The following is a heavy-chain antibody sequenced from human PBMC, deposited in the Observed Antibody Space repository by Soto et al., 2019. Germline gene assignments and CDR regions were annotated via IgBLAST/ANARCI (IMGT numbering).Heavy chain of an antibody. CDR3: ARGVDRTFDY. CDR2: TSYDGSIK. V-gene: IGHV3-30-3*01. J-gene: IGHJ4*02. CDR1: GFNFNNHA. Sequence: QVQLVESGGGVVQPGRSLRLSCAASGFNFNNHAMHWVRQAPCKGLEWVAVTSYDGSIKFYPDSVEGRFTISRENSKNTVYLQINSLRPEDTAVYNCARGVDRTFDYWGQGTLVTVSS.